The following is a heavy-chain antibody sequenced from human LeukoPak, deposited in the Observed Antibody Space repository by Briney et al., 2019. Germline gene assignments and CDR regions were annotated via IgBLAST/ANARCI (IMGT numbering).Heavy chain of an antibody. CDR3: ARDGGPDY. Sequence: ASVKVSCKASGYTFTDYYMHWLRQAPGQGPEWMGWINPNSGGTNFAQKFQGRVTMTRDMSISTAYMELSRLTSDDTAVYYCARDGGPDYWGQGSQVTVSS. CDR2: INPNSGGT. CDR1: GYTFTDYY. D-gene: IGHD3-10*01. J-gene: IGHJ4*02. V-gene: IGHV1-2*02.